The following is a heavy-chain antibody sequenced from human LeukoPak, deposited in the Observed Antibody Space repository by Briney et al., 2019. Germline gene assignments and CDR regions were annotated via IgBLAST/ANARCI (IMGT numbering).Heavy chain of an antibody. CDR1: GGPISSYY. CDR3: ARDGGGYYRRDYYYYMDV. V-gene: IGHV4-59*01. Sequence: RSSETLSLTCTVSGGPISSYYWSWIRQPPGKGLEWIGYIYSSGSPNYSPSLKSRVTISVDTSKNQFSLKLSSVTAADTAVYYCARDGGGYYRRDYYYYMDVWGKGTTVTVSS. D-gene: IGHD3-3*01. J-gene: IGHJ6*03. CDR2: IYSSGSP.